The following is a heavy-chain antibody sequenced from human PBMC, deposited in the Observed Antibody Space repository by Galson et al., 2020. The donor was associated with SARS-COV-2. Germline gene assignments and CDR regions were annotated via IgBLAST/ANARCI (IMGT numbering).Heavy chain of an antibody. CDR2: INIGGNT. CDR3: ARGHRGVVPSPVLGLGPFYSDYYMDV. J-gene: IGHJ6*03. V-gene: IGHV4-34*01. Sequence: SETLSLTCAVYGGSFSGYSWTWIRQPPGKGLEWIGEINIGGNTNYSPSLRSRVTISVDTSKNQFSLKLTSVTAADTALYYCARGHRGVVPSPVLGLGPFYSDYYMDVWGKGTTVTVAS. CDR1: GGSFSGYS. D-gene: IGHD3-16*01.